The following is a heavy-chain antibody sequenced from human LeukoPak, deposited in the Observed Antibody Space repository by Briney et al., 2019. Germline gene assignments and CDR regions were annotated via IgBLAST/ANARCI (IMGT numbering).Heavy chain of an antibody. CDR3: ARDWLWFGESDAFDI. V-gene: IGHV4-61*01. CDR2: VYYSGST. J-gene: IGHJ3*02. D-gene: IGHD3-10*01. Sequence: SETLSLTCTVSGGPVSSGSYYWSWIRQPPGKGLEWIGYVYYSGSTNYNPSLKSRVTISVDTSKNQFSLKLSSVTAADTAVYYCARDWLWFGESDAFDIWGQGTMVTVSS. CDR1: GGPVSSGSYY.